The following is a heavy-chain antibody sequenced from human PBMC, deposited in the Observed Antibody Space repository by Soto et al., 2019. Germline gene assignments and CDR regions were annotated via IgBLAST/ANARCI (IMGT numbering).Heavy chain of an antibody. V-gene: IGHV1-69*06. CDR1: GGTFSSYA. J-gene: IGHJ4*02. D-gene: IGHD5-18*01. Sequence: SVNVSCKTSGGTFSSYAISWVRQAPGQGLEWMGGIIPIFGTANYAQKFQGRVTITADKSRSTAYMGLSSLRSEDTAVYYCARHGQHTAMVDPPVDSGGQGTLVTGSS. CDR2: IIPIFGTA. CDR3: ARHGQHTAMVDPPVDS.